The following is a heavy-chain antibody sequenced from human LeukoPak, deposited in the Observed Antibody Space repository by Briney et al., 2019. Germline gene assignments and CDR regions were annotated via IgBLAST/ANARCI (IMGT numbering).Heavy chain of an antibody. CDR3: ARDQVVVTSYPPENYDY. CDR1: RGTFSSYA. J-gene: IGHJ4*02. D-gene: IGHD2-21*02. V-gene: IGHV1-69*04. Sequence: ASVKVSCKASRGTFSSYAISWLRQAPGQGLEWMGRIIPILGIANYAQKFQGRVTITADKSTSTAYMELSSLRSEDTAVYYCARDQVVVTSYPPENYDYWGQGTLVTVSS. CDR2: IIPILGIA.